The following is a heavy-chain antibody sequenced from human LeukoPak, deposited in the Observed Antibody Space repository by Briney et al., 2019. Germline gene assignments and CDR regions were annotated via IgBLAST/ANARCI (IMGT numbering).Heavy chain of an antibody. CDR2: VSPSSGNT. CDR1: GYSFTSHN. Sequence: ASVKVSCKASGYSFTSHNINWVRQATGQGLEYMGWVSPSSGNTAYAQEFQGRVTMTRDASIYTAYMELSALTSEDTAVYYCARGHPGYASGWPDYWGQGTPVTVSS. D-gene: IGHD6-19*01. J-gene: IGHJ4*02. CDR3: ARGHPGYASGWPDY. V-gene: IGHV1-8*01.